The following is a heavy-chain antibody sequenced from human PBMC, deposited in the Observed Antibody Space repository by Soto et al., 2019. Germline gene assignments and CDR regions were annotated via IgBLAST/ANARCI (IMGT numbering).Heavy chain of an antibody. D-gene: IGHD1-1*01. CDR2: ISYRGSNR. CDR3: ARDVGGTGKTNGMDV. CDR1: GFTFSGYA. J-gene: IGHJ6*02. Sequence: QVHLVESGGGVVQPGMSLRLSCAASGFTFSGYAMHWVRQAPVKGLEWVAVISYRGSNRYYADSVKGRFAISRDSSKNTLFLQMSSLSTEDTAVYYCARDVGGTGKTNGMDVWGQGTTVIVSS. V-gene: IGHV3-30*09.